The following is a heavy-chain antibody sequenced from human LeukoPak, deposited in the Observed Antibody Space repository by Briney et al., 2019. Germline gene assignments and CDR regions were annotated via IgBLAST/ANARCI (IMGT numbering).Heavy chain of an antibody. V-gene: IGHV4-30-2*01. J-gene: IGHJ5*02. CDR3: ARGVLSITMVRGARFDP. D-gene: IGHD3-10*01. Sequence: KTSETLSLTCAVSGGSISSGGYSWSWIRQPPGKGLEWIGYIYHSGSTYYNPSLKSRVTISVDRSKNQFSLKLSSVTAADTAVYYCARGVLSITMVRGARFDPWGQGTLVTVSS. CDR2: IYHSGST. CDR1: GGSISSGGYS.